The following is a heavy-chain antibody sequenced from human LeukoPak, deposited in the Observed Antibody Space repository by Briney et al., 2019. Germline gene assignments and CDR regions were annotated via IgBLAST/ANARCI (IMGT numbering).Heavy chain of an antibody. J-gene: IGHJ3*02. D-gene: IGHD3-22*01. CDR1: GFTFSSYA. Sequence: GGSLRLSCAASGFTFSSYAMHWVRQAPGKGLEWVAVISYDGSNKYYADSVKGRFTISRDNSKNTLYLQKNSLRAEDTAVYYCARQISDSSGYPTGAFDIWGQGTMVTVSS. CDR2: ISYDGSNK. V-gene: IGHV3-30-3*01. CDR3: ARQISDSSGYPTGAFDI.